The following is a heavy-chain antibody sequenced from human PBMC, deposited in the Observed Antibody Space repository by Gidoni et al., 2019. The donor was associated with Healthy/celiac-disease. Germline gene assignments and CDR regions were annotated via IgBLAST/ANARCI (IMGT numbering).Heavy chain of an antibody. V-gene: IGHV3-23*01. D-gene: IGHD2-2*01. CDR3: AKCPARVPAATIDLGY. Sequence: EVQLLESGGGLVQPGGSLRLSCAASRFTFSSYAMSWVRQAPGKGLEWVSAIRGSGGSTYYADSVKGRFTISRDNAKNTLYLQMNSLRAEDTAVYYCAKCPARVPAATIDLGYWGQGTLVTVSS. CDR1: RFTFSSYA. CDR2: IRGSGGST. J-gene: IGHJ4*02.